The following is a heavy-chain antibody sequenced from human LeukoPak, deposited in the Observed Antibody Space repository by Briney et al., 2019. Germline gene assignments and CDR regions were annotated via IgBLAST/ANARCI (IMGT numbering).Heavy chain of an antibody. D-gene: IGHD2-2*01. Sequence: PSETLSLTCAVSGGSISSSNWWSWVRQPPGKGLEWIGEIYHSGSTNYNPSLKSRVTISVDKSKNQFSLKLSSVTAADTAVYYCAREGYELLYAFDIWGQGTMVTVSS. CDR1: GGSISSSNW. V-gene: IGHV4-4*02. CDR2: IYHSGST. CDR3: AREGYELLYAFDI. J-gene: IGHJ3*02.